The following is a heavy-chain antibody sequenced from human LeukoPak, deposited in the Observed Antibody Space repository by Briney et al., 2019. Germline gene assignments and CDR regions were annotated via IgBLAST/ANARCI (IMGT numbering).Heavy chain of an antibody. V-gene: IGHV4-59*01. J-gene: IGHJ6*02. CDR2: IHYSGST. CDR3: ARVGGSNFYYYGMDV. D-gene: IGHD1-26*01. CDR1: GGSISNYY. Sequence: SETLSLTCTVSGGSISNYYWNWIRQPPGKGPEWIGYIHYSGSTNYNPSLKSRVTISVDTSKNQFSLKLSSVTAADTAVYYCARVGGSNFYYYGMDVWGQGTTVTVSS.